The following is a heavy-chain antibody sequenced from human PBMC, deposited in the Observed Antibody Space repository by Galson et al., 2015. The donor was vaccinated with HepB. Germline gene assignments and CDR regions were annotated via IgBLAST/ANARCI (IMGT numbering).Heavy chain of an antibody. D-gene: IGHD2-15*01. CDR3: ARGISVASRSVYWFDP. J-gene: IGHJ5*02. CDR1: GYTFTSYA. V-gene: IGHV1-3*01. CDR2: INAGNGST. Sequence: SVKVSCKASGYTFTSYAMHWVRQAPGQRLEWMGWINAGNGSTKYSQKFQGRVTITRDTSASTAYMELSSLRSEDTAVYYCARGISVASRSVYWFDPWGQGTLVTVSS.